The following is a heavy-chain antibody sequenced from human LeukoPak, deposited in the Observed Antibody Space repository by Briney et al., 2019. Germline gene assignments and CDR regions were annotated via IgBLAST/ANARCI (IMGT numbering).Heavy chain of an antibody. CDR3: AREARTTMIVVSRGAFDI. CDR2: ISSSSSYI. CDR1: GFTFSSYS. J-gene: IGHJ3*02. D-gene: IGHD3-22*01. Sequence: GGSLRLSCAASGFTFSSYSMNWVRQAPGKGLEWVSSISSSSSYIYYADSVKGRFTISRDNAKNSLYLQMNSLRAEDTAVYYCAREARTTMIVVSRGAFDIWGQGTMVTVSS. V-gene: IGHV3-21*01.